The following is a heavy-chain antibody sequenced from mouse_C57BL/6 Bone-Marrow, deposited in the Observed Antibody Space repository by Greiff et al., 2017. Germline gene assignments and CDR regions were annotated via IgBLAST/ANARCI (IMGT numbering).Heavy chain of an antibody. D-gene: IGHD2-3*01. CDR3: ARHEEGEIYDGYYDAMDY. V-gene: IGHV1-62-2*01. Sequence: QLQESGAELVKPGASVKLSCKASGYTFTEYTIHWVKQRSGQGLEWIGWFYPGSGSIKYNEKFKDKATLTADKSSSTVYMELSRLTSEDSAVYFCARHEEGEIYDGYYDAMDYWGQGTSVTVSS. J-gene: IGHJ4*01. CDR2: FYPGSGSI. CDR1: GYTFTEYT.